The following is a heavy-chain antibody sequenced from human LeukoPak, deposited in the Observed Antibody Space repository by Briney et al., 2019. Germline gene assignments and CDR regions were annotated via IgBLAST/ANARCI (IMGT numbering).Heavy chain of an antibody. CDR3: ARTPPRGLIDY. Sequence: ASVKVSCKASGYTFTSYDINWVRQASGQGLEWMGWMSPKSANTGYAQKFRGRVTITRDTSISTAYMELSSLTSEDTAVHYCARTPPRGLIDYWGQGTLVTVSS. J-gene: IGHJ4*02. CDR2: MSPKSANT. CDR1: GYTFTSYD. V-gene: IGHV1-8*03. D-gene: IGHD3-16*01.